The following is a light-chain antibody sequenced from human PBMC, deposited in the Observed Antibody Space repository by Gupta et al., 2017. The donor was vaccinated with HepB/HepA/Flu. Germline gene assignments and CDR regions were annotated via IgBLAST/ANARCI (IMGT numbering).Light chain of an antibody. V-gene: IGKV4-1*01. CDR2: WAS. CDR1: QSVLYSSNNKNY. J-gene: IGKJ4*01. CDR3: QQYYSTPVT. Sequence: DIVMTQPPDSLALSLGERATINCKSSQSVLYSSNNKNYLAWYQQKPGQPPKLLIYWASTRESGVPDRFSGSGSGTDFTLTISSLQAEDVAVYYCQQYYSTPVTFGGGTKVEIK.